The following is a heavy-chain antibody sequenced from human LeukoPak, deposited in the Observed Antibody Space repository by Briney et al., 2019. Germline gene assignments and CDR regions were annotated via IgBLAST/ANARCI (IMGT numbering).Heavy chain of an antibody. D-gene: IGHD6-19*01. J-gene: IGHJ4*02. Sequence: PGGSLRLSCAASGFTFSSYAMSWVRQAPGKGLEWVSAISGSGGSTYYADSVKGRFTISRDNAKNSLYLQMNSLRVEDTALYYCAKGSSGWFPHYWGQGTLVTVSS. V-gene: IGHV3-23*01. CDR3: AKGSSGWFPHY. CDR1: GFTFSSYA. CDR2: ISGSGGST.